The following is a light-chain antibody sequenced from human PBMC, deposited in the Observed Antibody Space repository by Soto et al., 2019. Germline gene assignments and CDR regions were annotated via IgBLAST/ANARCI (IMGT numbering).Light chain of an antibody. Sequence: EIVLTQSPGTLSLSPGERATLSCRASQSVSSSYLAWYQQKPGQAPRLLIYGASSRATGIPDRFSGSGSGTDFTLTISRLEPEDFAVDYCQQHGSSPLTFGGGTKVEIK. V-gene: IGKV3-20*01. CDR3: QQHGSSPLT. CDR1: QSVSSSY. J-gene: IGKJ4*01. CDR2: GAS.